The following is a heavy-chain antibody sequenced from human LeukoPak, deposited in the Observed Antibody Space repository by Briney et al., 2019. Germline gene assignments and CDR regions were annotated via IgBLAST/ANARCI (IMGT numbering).Heavy chain of an antibody. Sequence: PSETLSLTCTVSGGSISSYYWSWIRQPAGKGLEWIGRIYTSGSTNYIPSLKSRVTMSVDTSKNQFSLKLSSVTAADTAVHYCARDLIDIVVVPAARTYYYYGMDVWGQGTTVTVSS. CDR2: IYTSGST. CDR3: ARDLIDIVVVPAARTYYYYGMDV. J-gene: IGHJ6*02. D-gene: IGHD2-2*01. CDR1: GGSISSYY. V-gene: IGHV4-4*07.